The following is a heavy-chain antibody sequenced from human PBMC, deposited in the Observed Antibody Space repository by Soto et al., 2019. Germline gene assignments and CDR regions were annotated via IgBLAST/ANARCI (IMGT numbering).Heavy chain of an antibody. J-gene: IGHJ4*02. V-gene: IGHV4-31*03. CDR2: IYYSGST. Sequence: PSETLSLTCSISGGSISGYHWNWIRQHPGKGLEWIGYIYYSGSTYYNPSLKSRVTISVDTSKNQFSLKLSSVTAADTAVYFCARGVLYWGQGTLVTVSS. CDR1: GGSISGYH. CDR3: ARGVLY. D-gene: IGHD1-1*01.